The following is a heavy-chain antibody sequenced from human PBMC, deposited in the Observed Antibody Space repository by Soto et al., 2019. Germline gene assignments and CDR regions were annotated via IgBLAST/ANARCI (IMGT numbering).Heavy chain of an antibody. V-gene: IGHV3-11*06. CDR1: GFTFSDYY. D-gene: IGHD3-3*01. Sequence: PGGSLRLSCAASGFTFSDYYMSWIRQAPGKGLEWVSYISSSSSYTNYADSVKGRFTISRDNAKNSLYLQMNSLRAEDTAVYYCAREILGYYDFWSGYSLGAYGMDAWGQGTTVTVSS. CDR2: ISSSSSYT. J-gene: IGHJ6*02. CDR3: AREILGYYDFWSGYSLGAYGMDA.